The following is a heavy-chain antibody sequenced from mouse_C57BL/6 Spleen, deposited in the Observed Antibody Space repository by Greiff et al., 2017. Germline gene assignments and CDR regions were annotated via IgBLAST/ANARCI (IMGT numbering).Heavy chain of an antibody. V-gene: IGHV5-9-1*02. Sequence: EVQRVQSGAGLVKPGGSLKLSCAASGFTFSSYAMSWVRQTPEQRLEWVAYISSGGDYIHYAETVKGRFTFSRDNARSTLYLHMSSLKSEDTAMYYCTGDRFYGGYCGFAYWGQGTLVTVSA. D-gene: IGHD2-3*01. CDR1: GFTFSSYA. J-gene: IGHJ3*01. CDR2: ISSGGDYI. CDR3: TGDRFYGGYCGFAY.